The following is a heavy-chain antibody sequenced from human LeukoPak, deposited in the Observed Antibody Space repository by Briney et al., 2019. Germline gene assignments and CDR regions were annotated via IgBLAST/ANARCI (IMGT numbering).Heavy chain of an antibody. CDR2: IYYSGST. CDR1: GGSISSYY. CDR3: ASYSSGWSVNTFDY. J-gene: IGHJ4*02. V-gene: IGHV4-59*01. D-gene: IGHD6-19*01. Sequence: SETLSLTCTVSGGSISSYYWSWIRQPPGKGLEWIGYIYYSGSTNYNPSLKSRVTISVDTSKSQFSLKLSSVTAADTAVYYCASYSSGWSVNTFDYWGQGTLVTVSS.